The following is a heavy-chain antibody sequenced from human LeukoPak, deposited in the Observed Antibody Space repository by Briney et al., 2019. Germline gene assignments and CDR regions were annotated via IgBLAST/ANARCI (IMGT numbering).Heavy chain of an antibody. Sequence: PSETLSLTCTVSGYSVSGIYYWGWIRQPPGKGLEWIGNIYHSGRTYYNPSLKSRVTISVDTSRNQFSLKLRSVTAADTAVYYCTREGLDCSGGGCYSRSLDYWGQGSLVTVSS. V-gene: IGHV4-38-2*02. J-gene: IGHJ4*02. CDR3: TREGLDCSGGGCYSRSLDY. CDR1: GYSVSGIYY. CDR2: IYHSGRT. D-gene: IGHD2-15*01.